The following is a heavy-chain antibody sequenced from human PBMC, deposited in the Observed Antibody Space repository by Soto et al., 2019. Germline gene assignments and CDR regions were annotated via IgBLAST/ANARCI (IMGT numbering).Heavy chain of an antibody. Sequence: QTQLQESGPGLVKPSQTLSLTYTVSGGSISSGGYYWSWIRQHPGKGLEWIGYIYYSGSTHYNPSLKIRVTIPVDTSKNQCSLELGSVTAADTAVYYCPRGVIHWGQGTLVTVSS. CDR3: PRGVIH. CDR1: GGSISSGGYY. V-gene: IGHV4-31*03. CDR2: IYYSGST. J-gene: IGHJ4*02. D-gene: IGHD2-21*01.